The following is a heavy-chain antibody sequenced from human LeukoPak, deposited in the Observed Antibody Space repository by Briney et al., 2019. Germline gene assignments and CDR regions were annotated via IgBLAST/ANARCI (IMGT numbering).Heavy chain of an antibody. Sequence: SETLSLTCTVSGGSISSGSYYWGWIRQPAGKGLEWIGRIYTSGSTNYNPSLKSRVTISVDTSKNQFSLKLSSVTAADTAVYYCARAGIAVAGGYFQHWGQGTLVTVSS. J-gene: IGHJ1*01. CDR3: ARAGIAVAGGYFQH. CDR2: IYTSGST. D-gene: IGHD6-19*01. CDR1: GGSISSGSYY. V-gene: IGHV4-61*02.